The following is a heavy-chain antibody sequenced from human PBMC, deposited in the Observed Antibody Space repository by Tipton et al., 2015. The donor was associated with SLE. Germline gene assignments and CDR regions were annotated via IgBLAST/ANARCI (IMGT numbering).Heavy chain of an antibody. CDR1: GGSFSGYY. CDR2: IYTSGTT. J-gene: IGHJ4*02. CDR3: ARGVGRELGGDY. D-gene: IGHD7-27*01. V-gene: IGHV4-4*09. Sequence: TLSLTCAVYGGSFSGYYWSWIRQPAGKGLEWIGYIYTSGTTNHNPSLKSRVTISVDTSKNQFSLKLSSVTAADTAVYYCARGVGRELGGDYWGQGTLVTVSS.